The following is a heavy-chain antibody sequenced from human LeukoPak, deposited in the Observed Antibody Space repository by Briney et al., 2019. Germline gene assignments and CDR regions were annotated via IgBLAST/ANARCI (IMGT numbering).Heavy chain of an antibody. V-gene: IGHV3-30*04. CDR1: GFTSSSYA. CDR2: RSYDGSNK. Sequence: GGSLRLSCAASGFTSSSYAMHWVRQAPGKGLEWVAVRSYDGSNKYYADSVKGRFTISRDNSKNTLHLQMNSLRAEDTAVYYCARVRQQLVLGYGMDVWGQGTTVTVSS. CDR3: ARVRQQLVLGYGMDV. J-gene: IGHJ6*02. D-gene: IGHD6-13*01.